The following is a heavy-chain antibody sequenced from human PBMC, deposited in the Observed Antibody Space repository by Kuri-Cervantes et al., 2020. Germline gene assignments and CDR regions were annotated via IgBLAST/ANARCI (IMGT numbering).Heavy chain of an antibody. CDR2: MNPNSGNT. D-gene: IGHD3-3*01. Sequence: ASVKVSCKASGGTFSSYAINWVRQATGQGLEWMGWMNPNSGNTGYAQKFQGRVTMTRNTSISTAYMELSSLRSEDTAVYYCARGPSYYDFWSGYVTYYYYYMDVWGKGTTVTVSS. CDR3: ARGPSYYDFWSGYVTYYYYYMDV. CDR1: GGTFSSYA. V-gene: IGHV1-8*02. J-gene: IGHJ6*03.